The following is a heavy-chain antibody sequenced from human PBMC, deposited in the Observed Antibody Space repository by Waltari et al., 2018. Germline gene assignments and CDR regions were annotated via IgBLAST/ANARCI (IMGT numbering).Heavy chain of an antibody. CDR1: VVSIGTNNFY. J-gene: IGHJ6*03. CDR2: VHYTGNP. CDR3: ARLFNHYIDV. V-gene: IGHV4-39*01. Sequence: QLQLQESGPVLVKSSETLPLLCRFPVVSIGTNNFYWGWTRQTPGKGLEWIGSVHYTGNPYYNPPLKHRVTISVDSSKNEFSLRLRSVTASDTAVYYCARLFNHYIDVWGRGTAVTVSS.